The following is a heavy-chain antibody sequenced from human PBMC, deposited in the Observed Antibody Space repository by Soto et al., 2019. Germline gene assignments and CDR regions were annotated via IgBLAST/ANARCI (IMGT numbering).Heavy chain of an antibody. V-gene: IGHV4-31*03. J-gene: IGHJ5*02. CDR1: GGSISSGGYY. Sequence: LSLTCTVSGGSISSGGYYWSWIRQHPGRGLEWIGYIYYSGSTYYNPSLKSRVTISVDTSKNQFSLKLSSVTAADTAVYYCAGVLSGYDTYWFDPWGQGTLVTVSS. CDR2: IYYSGST. CDR3: AGVLSGYDTYWFDP. D-gene: IGHD5-12*01.